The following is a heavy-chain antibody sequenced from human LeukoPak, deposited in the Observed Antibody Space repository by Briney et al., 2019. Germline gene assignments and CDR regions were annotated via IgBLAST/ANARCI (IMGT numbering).Heavy chain of an antibody. CDR2: VYYSGST. Sequence: SETLSLTCTVSGGSISNYYWSWIRQPPGKGLEWIAYVYYSGSTNYNPSLKSRVSISVDTSKNQFSLKLSSVTAADTAVYYCARTSSSSWYVPWGQGTLVTVSS. J-gene: IGHJ5*02. CDR1: GGSISNYY. CDR3: ARTSSSSWYVP. D-gene: IGHD6-13*01. V-gene: IGHV4-59*01.